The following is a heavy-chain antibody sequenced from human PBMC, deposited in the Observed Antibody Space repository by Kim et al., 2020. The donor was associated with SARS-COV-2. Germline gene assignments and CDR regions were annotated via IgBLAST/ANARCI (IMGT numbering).Heavy chain of an antibody. V-gene: IGHV1-46*01. CDR1: GYTFTSYY. Sequence: ASVKVSCKASGYTFTSYYMHWVRQAPGQGLEWMGIINPSGGSTSYAQKFQGRVTMTRDTSTSTVYMELSSLRSEDTAVYYCASTIGGYDYDYVWGEFRGHRFDPWGQGTLVTVSS. CDR3: ASTIGGYDYDYVWGEFRGHRFDP. CDR2: INPSGGST. D-gene: IGHD3-16*01. J-gene: IGHJ5*02.